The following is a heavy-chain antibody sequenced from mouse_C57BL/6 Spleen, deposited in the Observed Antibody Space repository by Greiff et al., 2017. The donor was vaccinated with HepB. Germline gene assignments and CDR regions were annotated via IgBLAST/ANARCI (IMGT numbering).Heavy chain of an antibody. CDR3: ARSPYYYGSSSWFAY. Sequence: VQLQQSGPELVKPGASVKISCKASGYSFTGYYMNWVKQSPEKSLEWIGEINPSTGGTTYNQKFKAKATLTVDKSSSTAYMQLKSLTSEDSAVYYCARSPYYYGSSSWFAYWGQGTLVTVSA. J-gene: IGHJ3*01. V-gene: IGHV1-42*01. D-gene: IGHD1-1*01. CDR1: GYSFTGYY. CDR2: INPSTGGT.